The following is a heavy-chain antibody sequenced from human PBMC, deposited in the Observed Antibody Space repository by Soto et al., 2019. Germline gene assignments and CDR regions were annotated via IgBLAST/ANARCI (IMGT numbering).Heavy chain of an antibody. V-gene: IGHV4-4*02. CDR2: IYHSGST. CDR3: ARGRDYSNYWFDP. Sequence: SETLSLTCAVSGGSISSSNWWSWVRQPPGKGLEWIGEIYHSGSTNYSPSLKSRVTISVEKSKNQFSLKLSSVTAADTAVYYCARGRDYSNYWFDPWGQGAMVTVSS. D-gene: IGHD4-4*01. J-gene: IGHJ5*02. CDR1: GGSISSSNW.